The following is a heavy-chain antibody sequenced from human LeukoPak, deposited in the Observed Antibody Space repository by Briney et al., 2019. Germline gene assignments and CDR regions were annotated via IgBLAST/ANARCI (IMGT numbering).Heavy chain of an antibody. CDR2: IKNRAGGGST. CDR3: ASEDPWLPVKEITF. Sequence: GGSHRLSCAASGFTVNDAWMSWVRQAPGKGLEWVGRIKNRAGGGSTDYAAPVKGRFTISRDDSKNTLYLQMNSLKPEDTAVYYCASEDPWLPVKEITFWGQGTLVTVSS. D-gene: IGHD5-12*01. J-gene: IGHJ4*02. CDR1: GFTVNDAW. V-gene: IGHV3-15*01.